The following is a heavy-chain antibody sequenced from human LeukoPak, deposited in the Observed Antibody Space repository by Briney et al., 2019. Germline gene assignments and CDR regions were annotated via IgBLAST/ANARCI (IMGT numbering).Heavy chain of an antibody. J-gene: IGHJ4*02. CDR3: ARLQPLVIPAAKLGFDY. D-gene: IGHD2-2*01. Sequence: GGTLRLSCAASGFTFSNYGMGWVRQTPGKGLEWLSIVCGSGATTYYADSVKGRFTISRDNSRDRIYLQMNSLRTDDTAVYYCARLQPLVIPAAKLGFDYWGQGTLVTVSS. V-gene: IGHV3-23*01. CDR1: GFTFSNYG. CDR2: VCGSGATT.